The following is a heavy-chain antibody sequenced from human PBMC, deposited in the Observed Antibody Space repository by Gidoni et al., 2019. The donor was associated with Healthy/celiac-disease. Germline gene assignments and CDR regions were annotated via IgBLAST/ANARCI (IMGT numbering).Heavy chain of an antibody. J-gene: IGHJ4*02. CDR3: AKDGQVQLDSSGYYYPGTFDY. CDR2: ISGSGGST. D-gene: IGHD3-22*01. CDR1: GFPFSSYA. V-gene: IGHV3-23*01. Sequence: EVQLLESGGGLVQPGGSLRLSCAASGFPFSSYAMSWVRQAPGKGLEWVSAISGSGGSTYYADSVKGRFTISRDNSKNTLYLQMNSLRAEDTAVYYCAKDGQVQLDSSGYYYPGTFDYWGQGTLVTVSS.